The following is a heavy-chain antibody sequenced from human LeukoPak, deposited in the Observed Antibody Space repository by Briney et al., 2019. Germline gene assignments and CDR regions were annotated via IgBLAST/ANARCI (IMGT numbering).Heavy chain of an antibody. D-gene: IGHD2-15*01. CDR3: ARGRYCSADICSGGDAFDI. J-gene: IGHJ3*02. CDR2: IYTRGST. CDR1: GGSINNYY. Sequence: PSETLSLTCTVSGGSINNYYWSWIRQPAGKGLEWIGRIYTRGSTNYNPSLKSRVTMSVDTSKNQFSLKLISVTAADTAVYYCARGRYCSADICSGGDAFDIWGQGTMVSVSS. V-gene: IGHV4-4*07.